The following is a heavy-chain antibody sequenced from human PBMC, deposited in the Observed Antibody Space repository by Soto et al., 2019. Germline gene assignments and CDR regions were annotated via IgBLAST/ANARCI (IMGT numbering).Heavy chain of an antibody. CDR2: INPSGGST. CDR3: ARDGTVEMATSNWVFDY. CDR1: GYTFTSYY. D-gene: IGHD7-27*01. Sequence: GASVKVSCKASGYTFTSYYMHWVRQAPGQGLEWMGIINPSGGSTSYAQKFQGRVTMTRDTSTSTVYMELSSLRSEDTAVYYCARDGTVEMATSNWVFDYWGQGTLVTVSS. V-gene: IGHV1-46*01. J-gene: IGHJ4*02.